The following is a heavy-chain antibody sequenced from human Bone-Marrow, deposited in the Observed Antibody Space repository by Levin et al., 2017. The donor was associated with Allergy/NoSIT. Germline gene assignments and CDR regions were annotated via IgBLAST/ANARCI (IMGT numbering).Heavy chain of an antibody. CDR1: GYIFTDYY. V-gene: IGHV1-2*02. CDR2: VNPKTGGT. CDR3: AILTHYYDSSGPHSFDV. J-gene: IGHJ3*01. D-gene: IGHD3-22*01. Sequence: ASVKVSCEASGYIFTDYYIHWVRQAPGQGLEWMGWVNPKTGGTHYIQKFEGRVTMTRDASLSTAYMELSRLTSDDTAVYFCAILTHYYDSSGPHSFDVWGQGTMVTVSS.